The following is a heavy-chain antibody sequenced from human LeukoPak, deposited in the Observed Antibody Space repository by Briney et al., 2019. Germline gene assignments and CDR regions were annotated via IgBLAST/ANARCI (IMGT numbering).Heavy chain of an antibody. CDR1: GDSISSANYF. D-gene: IGHD6-13*01. V-gene: IGHV4-30-2*01. J-gene: IGHJ3*02. CDR3: ARWGWIAAAGLGGGHAFDI. CDR2: IYHSGST. Sequence: SQTLSLTCTVSGDSISSANYFWSWIRQPPGKGLEWIGEIYHSGSTNYNPSLKSRVTISVDKSKNQFSLKLSSVTAADTAVYYCARWGWIAAAGLGGGHAFDIWGQGTMVTVSS.